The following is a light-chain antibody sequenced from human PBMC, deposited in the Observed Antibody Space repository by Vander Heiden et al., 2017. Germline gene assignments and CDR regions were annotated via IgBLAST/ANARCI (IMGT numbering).Light chain of an antibody. CDR3: QQLNSYPRT. J-gene: IGKJ1*01. CDR1: QGTSSY. CDR2: AAS. V-gene: IGKV1-9*01. Sequence: IQLTQSPSSLSASVGDRVSITCRASQGTSSYLAWYQQKPGKAPELLIYAASTLQSGVPSRFSGSGSGTDFTLTISSLQPEDFATYYCQQLNSYPRTFGQGTKVEI.